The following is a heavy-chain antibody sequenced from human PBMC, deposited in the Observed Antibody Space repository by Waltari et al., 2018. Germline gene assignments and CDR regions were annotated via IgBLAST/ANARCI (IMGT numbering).Heavy chain of an antibody. Sequence: QLQLQESGPGLVKPSETLSLTCTVSGGSISSSSYYWGWIRQPPGKGLEWIGSSYYSGSTYYNPSLKSRVTISVDTSKNQFSLKLSSVTAADTAVYYCARDLVVAGTSYYFDYWGQGTLVTVSS. CDR1: GGSISSSSYY. CDR2: SYYSGST. J-gene: IGHJ4*02. D-gene: IGHD2-15*01. V-gene: IGHV4-39*07. CDR3: ARDLVVAGTSYYFDY.